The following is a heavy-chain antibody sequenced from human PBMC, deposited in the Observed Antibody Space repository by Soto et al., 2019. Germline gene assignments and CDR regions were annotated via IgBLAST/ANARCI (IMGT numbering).Heavy chain of an antibody. CDR2: IYYSGST. Sequence: PSETLTLTCTVSGGSISSSSYYWGWIRQPPGKGLEWIGSIYYSGSTYYNPSLKSRVTISVDTSKNQFSLKLSSVTAADTAVYYCARHENLDIVVPGGDWFDPXGQGTLVTVSS. V-gene: IGHV4-39*01. CDR3: ARHENLDIVVPGGDWFDP. J-gene: IGHJ5*02. D-gene: IGHD2-2*03. CDR1: GGSISSSSYY.